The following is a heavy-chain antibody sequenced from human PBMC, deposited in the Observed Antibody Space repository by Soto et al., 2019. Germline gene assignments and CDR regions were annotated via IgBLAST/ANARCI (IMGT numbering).Heavy chain of an antibody. V-gene: IGHV1-18*01. CDR1: GCTFTNYG. CDR2: ISAYNGNT. D-gene: IGHD2-15*01. CDR3: ARCYCSVGSCYSCWHFDL. J-gene: IGHJ2*01. Sequence: QVQLVQSGSEVKKPGASVEVSCKASGCTFTNYGMSWVRQAPGQGLEWMGWISAYNGNTNHAQNFQGRVTMTTDTSTNTAYMELRSLRSDDTAVYYCARCYCSVGSCYSCWHFDLWGRGALVTVSS.